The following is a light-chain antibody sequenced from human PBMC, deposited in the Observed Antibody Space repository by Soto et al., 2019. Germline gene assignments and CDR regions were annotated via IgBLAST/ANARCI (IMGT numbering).Light chain of an antibody. J-gene: IGLJ1*01. CDR2: EGY. CDR3: NSYTISDTYV. V-gene: IGLV2-18*02. CDR1: SRDVGSYNR. Sequence: QSVLTQPPSVSGAPGQSVTISCIWNSRDVGSYNRVSWYQQPPGTAPKLIIYEGYTRPSGVPDRFSASKSGNTASLTISGLQAEDEANYYCNSYTISDTYVFGTGTKVTVL.